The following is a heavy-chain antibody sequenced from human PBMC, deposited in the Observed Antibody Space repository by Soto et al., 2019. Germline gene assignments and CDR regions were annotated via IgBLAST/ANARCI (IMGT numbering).Heavy chain of an antibody. V-gene: IGHV4-4*02. CDR3: ARREYGMDV. CDR1: GGSIRSNHW. Sequence: QVQLQESGPGLVKPSGTLPLTCVVSGGSIRSNHWWSWVRQTPGKGLEWIGEIFHIGHTNYNPSLKGRVTISLDQSKNQFSLKMTSMTAADTAVFYCARREYGMDVWGQGTTVTVSS. CDR2: IFHIGHT. J-gene: IGHJ6*02.